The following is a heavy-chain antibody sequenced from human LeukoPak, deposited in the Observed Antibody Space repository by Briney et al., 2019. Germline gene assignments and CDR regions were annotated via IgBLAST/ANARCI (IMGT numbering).Heavy chain of an antibody. CDR3: ARDYYYGSGSYVDY. CDR2: IYYSGST. Sequence: SETLSLTCTVAGVSISSGDYYWSWIRQPPGKGLEWIGYIYYSGSTYYNPSLKSRVTISVDTSKNQFSLKLSSVTAADTAVYYCARDYYYGSGSYVDYWGQGTLVTVSS. J-gene: IGHJ4*02. CDR1: GVSISSGDYY. D-gene: IGHD3-10*01. V-gene: IGHV4-30-4*01.